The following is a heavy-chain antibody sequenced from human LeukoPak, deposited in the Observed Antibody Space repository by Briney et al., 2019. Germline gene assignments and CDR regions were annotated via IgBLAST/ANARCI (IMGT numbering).Heavy chain of an antibody. D-gene: IGHD3-10*01. CDR1: GYTFTGYY. CDR3: ARRIWFGEPQFDY. Sequence: ASVKVSCKASGYTFTGYYIHWVRQAPGQGLEWMGWINSNTGGTDYAPNFQGRVTMTRDTSINTAYMELSSLKSDDTAVYYCARRIWFGEPQFDYWGQGTLVTVSS. CDR2: INSNTGGT. J-gene: IGHJ4*02. V-gene: IGHV1-2*02.